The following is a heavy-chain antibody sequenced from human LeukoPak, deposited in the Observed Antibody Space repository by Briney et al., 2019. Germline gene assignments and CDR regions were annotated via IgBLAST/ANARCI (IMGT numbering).Heavy chain of an antibody. CDR3: ARKSASGNYPLDY. CDR2: MSADSATT. CDR1: GFNFGSYS. Sequence: GGTLRLSCAASGFNFGSYSMTWVRQAPGKGLEWVSVMSADSATTFYADSVKGRFTISRDNAKNTVFLQMSSLRAEDTALYYCARKSASGNYPLDYWGQGTLVTVSS. V-gene: IGHV3-23*01. D-gene: IGHD3-10*01. J-gene: IGHJ4*02.